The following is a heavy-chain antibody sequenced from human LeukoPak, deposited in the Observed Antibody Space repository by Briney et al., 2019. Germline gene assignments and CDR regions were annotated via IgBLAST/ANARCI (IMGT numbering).Heavy chain of an antibody. Sequence: VGSLRLSCAASGFTFSSYIMNWVRQAPGKGLELFSSISSSSSYIYYAHSVKGRFTISRDNAKNSLYLQMNSLRAEDTAVYYCARVSAISRTYYFDPWGQGTLVTVSS. CDR2: ISSSSSYI. CDR1: GFTFSSYI. CDR3: ARVSAISRTYYFDP. V-gene: IGHV3-21*01. D-gene: IGHD6-25*01. J-gene: IGHJ4*02.